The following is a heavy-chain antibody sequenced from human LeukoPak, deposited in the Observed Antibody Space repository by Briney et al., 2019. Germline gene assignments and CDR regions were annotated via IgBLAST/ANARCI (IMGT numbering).Heavy chain of an antibody. CDR2: INPNSGGT. CDR1: GYTFTGYY. CDR3: AREGTAAGNTFDY. D-gene: IGHD6-13*01. Sequence: ASVKVSGKASGYTFTGYYMYWVRQAPGQGLEWMGWINPNSGGTNYAQKFQGRVTMTRDTSISTAYMELSRLRSDDTAVYYCAREGTAAGNTFDYWGQGTLVTVSS. J-gene: IGHJ4*02. V-gene: IGHV1-2*02.